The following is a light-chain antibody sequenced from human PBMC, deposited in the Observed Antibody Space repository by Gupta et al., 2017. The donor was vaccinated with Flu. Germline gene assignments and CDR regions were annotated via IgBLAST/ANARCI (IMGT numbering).Light chain of an antibody. Sequence: VTISCSGSSSNIGNTYVSWYQQLPGTAPKLLIYENNKRPSGIPDRFSGSKSGTSAALGITGLQTGDEADYYCGTWDGSRSTDVFGTGTKFTVL. CDR3: GTWDGSRSTDV. J-gene: IGLJ1*01. CDR1: SSNIGNTY. V-gene: IGLV1-51*02. CDR2: ENN.